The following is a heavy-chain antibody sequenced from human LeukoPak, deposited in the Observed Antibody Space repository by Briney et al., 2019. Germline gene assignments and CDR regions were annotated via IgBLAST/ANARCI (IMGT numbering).Heavy chain of an antibody. CDR3: ARPVHRYYDSPYSGAFDI. CDR2: INPNSGGT. Sequence: ASVKVSCKASGYTFTGYYMHWVRQAPGQGLEWMGWINPNSGGTNYAQKFQGRVTMTRETSISTAYMELSRLRSDDTAVYYCARPVHRYYDSPYSGAFDIWGQGTMVTFSS. D-gene: IGHD3-22*01. V-gene: IGHV1-2*02. CDR1: GYTFTGYY. J-gene: IGHJ3*02.